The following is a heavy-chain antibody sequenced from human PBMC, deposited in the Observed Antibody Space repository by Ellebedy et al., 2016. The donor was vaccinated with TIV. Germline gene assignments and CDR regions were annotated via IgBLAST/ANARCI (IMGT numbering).Heavy chain of an antibody. CDR1: GSSFSRYA. CDR3: AKDALSGSYYYYYNGLDV. Sequence: GESLKISXAASGSSFSRYAMTWVRQAPGKGLEWVSGITGSGVSTYYADSVKGRFTISRDNSRNTLYLQMNSLRAEDTAVYFCAKDALSGSYYYYYNGLDVWGRGTTVTVSS. V-gene: IGHV3-23*01. CDR2: ITGSGVST. J-gene: IGHJ6*02. D-gene: IGHD3-10*01.